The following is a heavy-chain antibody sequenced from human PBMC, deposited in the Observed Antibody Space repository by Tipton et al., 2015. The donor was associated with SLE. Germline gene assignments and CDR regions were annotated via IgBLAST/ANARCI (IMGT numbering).Heavy chain of an antibody. CDR1: GFTFSGYS. V-gene: IGHV3-21*01. Sequence: SLRLSCAASGFTFSGYSMNWVRQAPGKGLEWVSSISSTSSYIYYAGSVKGRFTIPRDNAKNSLYLQMNSLRAEDTAVYYCARDRGGSGWFDYWGQGTQVTVSS. J-gene: IGHJ5*01. D-gene: IGHD6-19*01. CDR2: ISSTSSYI. CDR3: ARDRGGSGWFDY.